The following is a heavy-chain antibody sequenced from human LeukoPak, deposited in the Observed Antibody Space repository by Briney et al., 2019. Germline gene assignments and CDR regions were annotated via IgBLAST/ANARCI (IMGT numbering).Heavy chain of an antibody. CDR2: ISAYNGNT. CDR1: GYTFTSYG. Sequence: GASVKVSCKASGYTFTSYGISWVRQAPGQGLEWMGWISAYNGNTNYAQKLQGRVTMTTDTSTSTAYMELRSLGSDDTAVYYCARASYYDFWSGYYYFDYWGQGTLVTVSS. J-gene: IGHJ4*02. D-gene: IGHD3-3*01. CDR3: ARASYYDFWSGYYYFDY. V-gene: IGHV1-18*01.